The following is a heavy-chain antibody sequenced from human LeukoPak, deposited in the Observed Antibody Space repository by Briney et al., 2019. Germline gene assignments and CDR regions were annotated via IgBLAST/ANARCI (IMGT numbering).Heavy chain of an antibody. V-gene: IGHV1-2*02. Sequence: ASVKVSCKASGYTFTGYYMHWVRQAPGQRLEWMGWINPNSGGTNYAQKFQGRVTMTRDTSISTAYMELSRLRSDDTAVYYCARVTGNYYDSSGFGAFDIWGQGTMVTVSS. J-gene: IGHJ3*02. D-gene: IGHD3-22*01. CDR3: ARVTGNYYDSSGFGAFDI. CDR2: INPNSGGT. CDR1: GYTFTGYY.